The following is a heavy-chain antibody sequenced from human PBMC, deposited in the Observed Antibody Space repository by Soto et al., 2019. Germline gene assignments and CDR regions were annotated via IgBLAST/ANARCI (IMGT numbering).Heavy chain of an antibody. Sequence: GGSLRLSCVASGFAFRTYGLHWVRPAPGKGLEWVAVIGFDGTNIPYSDSVRCRFFVSRDNSENTVSLQMNSLRVEDTALYYCVRTACVINNCSYRGVRWGQGTLVTVSS. J-gene: IGHJ4*02. CDR1: GFAFRTYG. CDR2: IGFDGTNI. CDR3: VRTACVINNCSYRGVR. D-gene: IGHD1-20*01. V-gene: IGHV3-33*01.